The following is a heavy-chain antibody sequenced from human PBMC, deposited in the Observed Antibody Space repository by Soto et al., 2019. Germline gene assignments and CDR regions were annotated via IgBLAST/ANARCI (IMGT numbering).Heavy chain of an antibody. D-gene: IGHD2-8*01. V-gene: IGHV4-59*01. J-gene: IGHJ4*02. CDR1: GGSISSYY. CDR2: VYYSGST. Sequence: QVQLQESGPGLVKPSETLSLTCNVSGGSISSYYWSWIRQPPGKGREWIGYVYYSGSTNYNPSLKSRVTISIDTSKNQSSLKLSSVTAADTAVYYCATYANYNHYWGQGTLVTVSS. CDR3: ATYANYNHY.